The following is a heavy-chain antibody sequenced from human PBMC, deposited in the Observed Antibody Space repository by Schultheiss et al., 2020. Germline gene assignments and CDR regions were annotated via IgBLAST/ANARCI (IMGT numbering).Heavy chain of an antibody. J-gene: IGHJ6*02. CDR2: INPNSGGT. CDR1: GYTFTGYY. Sequence: ASVKVSCKASGYTFTGYYMHWVRQAPGQGLEWMGWINPNSGGTNYAQNFQGRVTMTRDTSISTAYMELSRLRSDDTAVYYCARDCTNGVCYKFEGYGMDVWGQGTTVTVSS. V-gene: IGHV1-2*02. CDR3: ARDCTNGVCYKFEGYGMDV. D-gene: IGHD2-8*01.